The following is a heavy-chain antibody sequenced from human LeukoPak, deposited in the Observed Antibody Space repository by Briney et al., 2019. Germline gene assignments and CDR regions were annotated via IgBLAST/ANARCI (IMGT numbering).Heavy chain of an antibody. V-gene: IGHV4-34*01. D-gene: IGHD6-19*01. CDR3: ARQPIGSGGWSLFADY. CDR2: INHSGST. Sequence: SETLSLTCAVYGGSFSGYYWSWIRQPPGKGLEWIGEINHSGSTNYNPSLKSRVTISVDTSKNQFSLKLSSVTAADTAVYYCARQPIGSGGWSLFADYWGQGTLVTVSS. CDR1: GGSFSGYY. J-gene: IGHJ4*02.